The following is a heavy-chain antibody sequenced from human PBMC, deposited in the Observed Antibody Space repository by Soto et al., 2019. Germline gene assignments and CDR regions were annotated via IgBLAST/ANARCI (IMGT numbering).Heavy chain of an antibody. D-gene: IGHD3-3*01. V-gene: IGHV4-34*01. J-gene: IGHJ5*02. Sequence: SETLSLTCAVYGGSFSGYYWSWIRQPPGKGLEWIGEINHSGSTNYNPSLKSRVTISVDTSKNQFSLKLSSVTAADTAVYYCARGQRFSDWFDPWGQGTLVTVSS. CDR3: ARGQRFSDWFDP. CDR2: INHSGST. CDR1: GGSFSGYY.